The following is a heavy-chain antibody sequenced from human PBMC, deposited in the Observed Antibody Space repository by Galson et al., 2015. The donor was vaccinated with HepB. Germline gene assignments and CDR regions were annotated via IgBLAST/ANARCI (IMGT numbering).Heavy chain of an antibody. CDR1: GFTFSDYY. CDR3: ARPAGYSSSWYDY. D-gene: IGHD6-13*01. Sequence: LRLSCAASGFTFSDYYMSWIRQAPGKGLEWVSYISSSGSSIHYADSVKGRFTISRDNAKNSLFLQMRSLRVEDTAMYYCARPAGYSSSWYDYWGQGTLVTVSS. V-gene: IGHV3-11*01. CDR2: ISSSGSSI. J-gene: IGHJ4*02.